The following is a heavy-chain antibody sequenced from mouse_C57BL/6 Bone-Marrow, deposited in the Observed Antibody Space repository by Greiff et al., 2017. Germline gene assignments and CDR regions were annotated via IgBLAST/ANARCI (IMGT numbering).Heavy chain of an antibody. Sequence: EVMLVESGPGLAKPSQTLSLTCSVTGYSITSDYWNWIRKFPGNKLEYMGYISYSGSTYYNPSLKSRISITRDTSKNQYYLQLNSVTTEDTATYYCARSVWYDGDYIYAMDYWGQGTSVTVSS. D-gene: IGHD2-3*01. J-gene: IGHJ4*01. CDR2: ISYSGST. CDR3: ARSVWYDGDYIYAMDY. V-gene: IGHV3-8*01. CDR1: GYSITSDY.